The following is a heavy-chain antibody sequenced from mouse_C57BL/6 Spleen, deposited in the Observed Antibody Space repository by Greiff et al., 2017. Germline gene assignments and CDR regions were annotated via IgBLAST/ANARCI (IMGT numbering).Heavy chain of an antibody. CDR3: AREGEYYAMDY. V-gene: IGHV5-4*01. Sequence: EVMLVESGGGLVKPGGSLKLSCAASGFTFSSYAMSWVRQTPEKRLEWVATISDGGSYTYYPDNVKGRFTISRDNAKNNLYLQMSHLKSEDTAMYYCAREGEYYAMDYWGQGTSVTVAS. J-gene: IGHJ4*01. CDR1: GFTFSSYA. CDR2: ISDGGSYT.